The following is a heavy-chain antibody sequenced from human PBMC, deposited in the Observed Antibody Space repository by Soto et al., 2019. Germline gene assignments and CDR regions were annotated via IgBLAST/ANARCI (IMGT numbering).Heavy chain of an antibody. CDR3: ARDKLFSGGWTADMDV. D-gene: IGHD1-26*01. CDR2: ISYDGNTK. Sequence: QAQLVESGGGVVQPGRSLRLSCAASGFTFSSSAMHWVRQAPGKGLDWVAVISYDGNTKYFEDSVRGRFSISRDNSNDTLYLQMNRLRPEDTRLYFCARDKLFSGGWTADMDVWGQGTTVTVSS. J-gene: IGHJ6*02. CDR1: GFTFSSSA. V-gene: IGHV3-30-3*01.